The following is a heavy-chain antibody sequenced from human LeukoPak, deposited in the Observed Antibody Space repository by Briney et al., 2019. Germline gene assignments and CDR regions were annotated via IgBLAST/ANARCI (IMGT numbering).Heavy chain of an antibody. D-gene: IGHD6-6*01. CDR3: AKTGTYSSSSGYIDF. CDR2: ISWNSGNV. J-gene: IGHJ4*02. V-gene: IGHV3-9*01. CDR1: GFTFKNYA. Sequence: GRSLRLSCAASGFTFKNYAMHWVRQAPGKGLEWVSSISWNSGNVDYADSVKGRFALSRDNAKNSLFLQMNSLRAEDTALYYCAKTGTYSSSSGYIDFWGQGTLVTVSS.